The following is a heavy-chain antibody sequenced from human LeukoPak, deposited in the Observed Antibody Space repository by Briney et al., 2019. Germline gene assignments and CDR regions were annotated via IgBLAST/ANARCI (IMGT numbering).Heavy chain of an antibody. V-gene: IGHV3-7*01. D-gene: IGHD5-12*01. CDR3: ARFGYSGWNLEN. CDR1: GFSFRDFW. CDR2: INQGGNLK. Sequence: GGSLRLPXAASGFSFRDFWMTWVRQAPGKGLEWVANINQGGNLKYYVDSVKGRFTISRDDAESSLYVQMNNLKDEDTAVYYCARFGYSGWNLENWGRGTLVTVSS. J-gene: IGHJ4*02.